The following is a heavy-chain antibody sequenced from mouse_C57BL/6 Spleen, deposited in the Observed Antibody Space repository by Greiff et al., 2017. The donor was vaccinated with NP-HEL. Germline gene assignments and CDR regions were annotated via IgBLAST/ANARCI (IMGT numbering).Heavy chain of an antibody. CDR1: GFTIKNTY. CDR3: AREGYYEAMDY. CDR2: IDPATGNT. V-gene: IGHV14-3*01. D-gene: IGHD2-3*01. Sequence: VQLQQSVAELVRPGASVKLSCTASGFTIKNTYMHWVKQRPEQGLEWIGRIDPATGNTNYAPKFPGQATLTADTSSNTAYLQLSSLTYEDTAIYYCAREGYYEAMDYWGQGTSVTVSS. J-gene: IGHJ4*01.